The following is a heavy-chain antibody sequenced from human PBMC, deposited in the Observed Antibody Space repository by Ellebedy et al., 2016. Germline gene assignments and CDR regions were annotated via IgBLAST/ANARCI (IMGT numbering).Heavy chain of an antibody. Sequence: GGSLRLSCAASRFTFSSYAMSWVRQAPGKGLEWVSAISGSGGSTYYADSVKGRFTISRDDSKSTLYLQMNSLRAQDTAMYYCAKGRDNWRASWGQGTLVTVSS. V-gene: IGHV3-23*01. CDR3: AKGRDNWRAS. J-gene: IGHJ5*01. CDR1: RFTFSSYA. CDR2: ISGSGGST.